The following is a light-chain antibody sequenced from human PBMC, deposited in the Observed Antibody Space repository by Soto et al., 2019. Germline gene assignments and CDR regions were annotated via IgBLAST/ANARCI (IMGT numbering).Light chain of an antibody. Sequence: IQLTQSPSSLSASIGDRVTITCRAGQGISTFLAWYQQTPRKAPKLLIYAASTLQSGVPSRFSGSGSGTDFTLTISSLQTEDFATYYCQQRHSYPHTFGGGTKVEIK. CDR2: AAS. CDR3: QQRHSYPHT. J-gene: IGKJ4*01. CDR1: QGISTF. V-gene: IGKV1-9*01.